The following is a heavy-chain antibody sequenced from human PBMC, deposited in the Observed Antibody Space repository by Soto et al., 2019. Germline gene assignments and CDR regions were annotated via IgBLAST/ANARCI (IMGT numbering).Heavy chain of an antibody. V-gene: IGHV1-69*04. J-gene: IGHJ4*02. Sequence: QVQLVQSGAEVKRPGSSVKVSCKASGDTFSCYSINWVRQAPGLGREWMGRVNPILSMANYAQRFQGRVTMTADKSTSTSYMELSGLRSEDTARYFRATSYGSGYRAFDSWGQGALVTVSS. D-gene: IGHD3-10*01. CDR2: VNPILSMA. CDR3: ATSYGSGYRAFDS. CDR1: GDTFSCYS.